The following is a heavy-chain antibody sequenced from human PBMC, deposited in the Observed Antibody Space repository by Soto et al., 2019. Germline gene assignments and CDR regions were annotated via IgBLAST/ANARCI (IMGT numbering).Heavy chain of an antibody. CDR2: IWYDGSNK. Sequence: QVQLVESGGGVVQPGRSLRLSCAASGFTFSSYGMHWVRQAPGKGLEWVAVIWYDGSNKYYADSVKGRFTISRDNSKNTLYLQMNSLRAEDTAVYYCARAPYSSGWYFDYWGQGPLVTVSS. J-gene: IGHJ4*02. D-gene: IGHD6-19*01. CDR3: ARAPYSSGWYFDY. V-gene: IGHV3-33*01. CDR1: GFTFSSYG.